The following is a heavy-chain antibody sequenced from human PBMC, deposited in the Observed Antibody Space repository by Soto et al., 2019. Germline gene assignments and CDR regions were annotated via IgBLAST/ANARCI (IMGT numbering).Heavy chain of an antibody. J-gene: IGHJ6*02. CDR3: ARHGASGGLYGMDV. CDR1: GYSFTRSW. CDR2: IYVGDSDT. Sequence: PGESLKISCKGSGYSFTRSWIGWVRQMPGKGLEWMGIIYVGDSDTKYSPSFQGQVTISADKSIGTAYLQWSSLEASDTAIYYCARHGASGGLYGMDVWGQGTTVTVSS. V-gene: IGHV5-51*01. D-gene: IGHD2-8*02.